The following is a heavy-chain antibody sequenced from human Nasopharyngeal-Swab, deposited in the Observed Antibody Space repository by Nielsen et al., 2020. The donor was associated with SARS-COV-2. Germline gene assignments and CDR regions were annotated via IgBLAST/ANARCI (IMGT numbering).Heavy chain of an antibody. CDR1: GGSISSYY. Sequence: SETLSLTCTVSGGSISSYYWSWIRQPAGKGLEWIGHIYTSGSTNYNPSLKSRVTISVDTSKNQFSLKLSSVTAADTAVYYCARDPEYYDFWSGYPGNAFDIWGQGTMVTVSS. D-gene: IGHD3-3*01. CDR2: IYTSGST. V-gene: IGHV4-4*07. CDR3: ARDPEYYDFWSGYPGNAFDI. J-gene: IGHJ3*02.